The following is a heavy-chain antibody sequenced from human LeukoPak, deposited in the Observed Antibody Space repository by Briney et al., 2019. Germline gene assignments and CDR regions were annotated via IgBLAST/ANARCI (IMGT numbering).Heavy chain of an antibody. D-gene: IGHD1-26*01. CDR2: INHSGST. V-gene: IGHV4-34*01. Sequence: PSETLSLTCAVYGGSLSGYYWSWIRQPPGKGLEWIGEINHSGSTNYNPSLKSRVTISVDTSKNQFSLKLSSVTAADTAVYYCARGKWELLGEPLLDYWGQGTLVTVSS. CDR3: ARGKWELLGEPLLDY. J-gene: IGHJ4*02. CDR1: GGSLSGYY.